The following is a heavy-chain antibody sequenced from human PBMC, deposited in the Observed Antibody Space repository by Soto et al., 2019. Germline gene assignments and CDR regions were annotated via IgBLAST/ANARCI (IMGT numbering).Heavy chain of an antibody. J-gene: IGHJ4*02. CDR1: GFTFSSYA. Sequence: EVQLLESGGGLVQPGGSLRLSCAASGFTFSSYAMNWVRQAPGKGLEWVSGISGSGSSTYYADYVKGRFTISRDNSKNTLYLQMNSLRAEDTAVYYCASRSSGWYFDYWGQGTLVTVSS. CDR2: ISGSGSST. V-gene: IGHV3-23*01. CDR3: ASRSSGWYFDY. D-gene: IGHD6-19*01.